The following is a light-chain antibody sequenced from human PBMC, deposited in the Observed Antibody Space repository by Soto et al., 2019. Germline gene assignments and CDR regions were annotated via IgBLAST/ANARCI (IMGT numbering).Light chain of an antibody. J-gene: IGKJ1*01. V-gene: IGKV3-11*01. CDR1: QSVSSY. CDR3: QQYGSSPRT. CDR2: DAS. Sequence: EIVLTQSPATLSLSPGERATLSCRASQSVSSYLAWYQQKPGQAPRLLIYDASNRAAGIPARFSGSGSGTDFTLTISSLEPEDVAVYYCQQYGSSPRTLGQGTKVDIK.